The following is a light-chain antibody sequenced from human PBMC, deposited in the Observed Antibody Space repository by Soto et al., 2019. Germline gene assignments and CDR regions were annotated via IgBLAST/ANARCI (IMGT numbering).Light chain of an antibody. CDR3: SSCTSSSVV. Sequence: QSALTQPASVSGSPGQSITISCTGTTSDVGGYNFVSWYQQHPGKAPKLMIYEVSNQPSGISNRFSGSKSGNTASLTISGLQAGDEADYYCSSCTSSSVVFGGGTKLTVL. V-gene: IGLV2-14*01. CDR2: EVS. J-gene: IGLJ2*01. CDR1: TSDVGGYNF.